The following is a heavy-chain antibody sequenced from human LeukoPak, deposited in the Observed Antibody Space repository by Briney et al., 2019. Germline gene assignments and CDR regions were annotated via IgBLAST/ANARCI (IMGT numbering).Heavy chain of an antibody. Sequence: GGSLRLSCAASGFTFSSYSMNWVRQAPGKGLEWVSSISSSSSYIYYADSVKGRFTISRDNAKNSLYLQMNSLRAEDTAVYYCARLGANIAVAGDDAFDIWGQGTMVTVSS. CDR2: ISSSSSYI. CDR1: GFTFSSYS. D-gene: IGHD6-19*01. CDR3: ARLGANIAVAGDDAFDI. V-gene: IGHV3-21*01. J-gene: IGHJ3*02.